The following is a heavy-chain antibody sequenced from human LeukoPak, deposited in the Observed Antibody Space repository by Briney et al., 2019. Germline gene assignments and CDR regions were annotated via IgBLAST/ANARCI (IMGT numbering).Heavy chain of an antibody. D-gene: IGHD6-19*01. CDR1: GGSISSYY. CDR3: ARDNIGQWLPEDYFDY. CDR2: IYTSGST. V-gene: IGHV4-4*07. J-gene: IGHJ4*02. Sequence: PSETLSLTCTVSGGSISSYYWSWIRQPAGKGLEWIGRIYTSGSTNYNPSLKSRVTMSVDTSKNQSSLKLSSVTAADTAVYYCARDNIGQWLPEDYFDYWGQGTLVTVSS.